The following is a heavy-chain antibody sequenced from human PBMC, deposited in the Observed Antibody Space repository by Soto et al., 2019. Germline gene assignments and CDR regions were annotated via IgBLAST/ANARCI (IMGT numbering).Heavy chain of an antibody. CDR2: INHSGST. Sequence: SYTLSLTCAVDGGSFSGYYWSWIRQPPGKGLEWIGEINHSGSTNYNPSLKSRVTISVDTSKNQFSLKLSSVTAADTAVYYCARGGGGSGSYFGYWGQGTLVPVSS. J-gene: IGHJ4*02. CDR1: GGSFSGYY. D-gene: IGHD3-10*01. V-gene: IGHV4-34*01. CDR3: ARGGGGSGSYFGY.